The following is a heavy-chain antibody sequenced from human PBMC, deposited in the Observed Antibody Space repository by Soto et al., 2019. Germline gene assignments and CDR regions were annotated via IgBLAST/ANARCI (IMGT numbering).Heavy chain of an antibody. CDR2: INPSSGGT. CDR1: GYPLTAKY. J-gene: IGHJ5*02. V-gene: IGHV1-2*02. CDR3: AKEGSSWTEWFDP. D-gene: IGHD6-13*01. Sequence: QVQLVQSGAEVKKPGASVKVSCKASGYPLTAKYLHWVRQAPGQGLEWMGWINPSSGGTKEAQKFRGRVTMTRDTSISAAYMELSRLTSDDTAVYYCAKEGSSWTEWFDPWGQGTLVTVSS.